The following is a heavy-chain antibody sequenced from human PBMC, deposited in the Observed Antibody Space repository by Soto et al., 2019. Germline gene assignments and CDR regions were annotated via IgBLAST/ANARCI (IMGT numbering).Heavy chain of an antibody. CDR2: IHYSGNT. V-gene: IGHV4-31*03. Sequence: QVQLQESGPGLVKPSQTLSLTCTVSGDSIGTGGYYWDWIRQHPGKGPEWIGYIHYSGNTYYNPSLNSRLTISLDTSKNPFSLHLRSVTAADTAVYYCATNHDDISVRTPLLFASWGQGTRVTVSS. J-gene: IGHJ4*02. CDR3: ATNHDDISVRTPLLFAS. CDR1: GDSIGTGGYY. D-gene: IGHD6-19*01.